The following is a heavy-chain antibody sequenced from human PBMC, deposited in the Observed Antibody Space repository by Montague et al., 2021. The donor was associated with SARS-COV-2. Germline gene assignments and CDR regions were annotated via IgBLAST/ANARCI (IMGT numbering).Heavy chain of an antibody. CDR1: GGSISSYY. J-gene: IGHJ6*02. CDR3: ARNLVVHYWYGMDV. Sequence: SETLSLTCTVAGGSISSYYWSWIRQPPGKGLEWIGYINYSGSTNYNPSLKSRVTISMDTSKNQFSLNLSSVTAADTAVYYCARNLVVHYWYGMDVWGQGTTVTVSS. V-gene: IGHV4-59*01. CDR2: INYSGST. D-gene: IGHD2-15*01.